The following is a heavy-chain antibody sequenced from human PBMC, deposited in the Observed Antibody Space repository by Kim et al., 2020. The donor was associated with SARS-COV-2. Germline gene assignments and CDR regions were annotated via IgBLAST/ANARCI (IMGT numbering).Heavy chain of an antibody. V-gene: IGHV5-51*01. CDR3: ARIRDSSGYYLDAFDI. J-gene: IGHJ3*02. Sequence: SFQGQVTISADKSISTAYLQWSSLKASDTAMYYCARIRDSSGYYLDAFDIWGQGTMVTVSS. D-gene: IGHD3-22*01.